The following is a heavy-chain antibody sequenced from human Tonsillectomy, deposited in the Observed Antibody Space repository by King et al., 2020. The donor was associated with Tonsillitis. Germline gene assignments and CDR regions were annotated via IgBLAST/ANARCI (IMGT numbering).Heavy chain of an antibody. CDR2: ITGSGGGA. D-gene: IGHD3-22*01. J-gene: IGHJ4*02. CDR3: AKRDYYDSSGYAPLFDS. Sequence: VQLVESGGGLVQPGGSRSLSCAASGFTFSGYAMSWVRQAPGRGLEWVSGITGSGGGAYYADSVKGRFTISRDNSKNTLYLQMNSLRAEDTAVYFCAKRDYYDSSGYAPLFDSWGQGTRVSVSS. V-gene: IGHV3-23*04. CDR1: GFTFSGYA.